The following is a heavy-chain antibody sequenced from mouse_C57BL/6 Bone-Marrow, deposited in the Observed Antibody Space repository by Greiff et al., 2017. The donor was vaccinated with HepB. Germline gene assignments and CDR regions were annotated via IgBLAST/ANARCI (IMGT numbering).Heavy chain of an antibody. V-gene: IGHV1-64*01. CDR2: IHPNSGST. CDR3: AGPREVYFDY. Sequence: QVQLQQPGAELVKPGASVKLSCKASGYTFTSYWMHWVKQRPGQGLEWIGMIHPNSGSTNYNEKFKSKATLTVDKSSSTAYLQLSSLTSEDSAVYYCAGPREVYFDYWGQGTTLTVSS. J-gene: IGHJ2*01. CDR1: GYTFTSYW.